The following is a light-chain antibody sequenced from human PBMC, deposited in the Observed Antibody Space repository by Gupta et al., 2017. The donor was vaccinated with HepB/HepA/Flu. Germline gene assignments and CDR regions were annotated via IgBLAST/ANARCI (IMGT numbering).Light chain of an antibody. CDR1: QDISNY. V-gene: IGKV1-33*01. Sequence: IQMTQSPSSLSASVGDRVTITCQASQDISNYLNWYQQKPGKAPKLLIYDASNLETGVPSRFSGSGSGTDFTFTISSLQPEDIATYYCQQYDNLPITFGQGTRVEIK. CDR3: QQYDNLPIT. J-gene: IGKJ5*01. CDR2: DAS.